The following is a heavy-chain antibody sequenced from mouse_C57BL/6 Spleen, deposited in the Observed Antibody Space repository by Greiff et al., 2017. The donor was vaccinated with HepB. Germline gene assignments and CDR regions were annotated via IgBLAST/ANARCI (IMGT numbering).Heavy chain of an antibody. CDR1: GFTFSDYG. CDR3: AREEDYGGGPSFDY. J-gene: IGHJ2*01. V-gene: IGHV5-17*01. Sequence: EVQVVESGGGLVKPGGSLKLSCAASGFTFSDYGMHWVRQAPEKGLEWVAYISSGSSTIYYADTVKGRFTISRDNAKNTLFLQMTSLRSEDTAMYYCAREEDYGGGPSFDYWGQGTTLTVSS. CDR2: ISSGSSTI. D-gene: IGHD2-4*01.